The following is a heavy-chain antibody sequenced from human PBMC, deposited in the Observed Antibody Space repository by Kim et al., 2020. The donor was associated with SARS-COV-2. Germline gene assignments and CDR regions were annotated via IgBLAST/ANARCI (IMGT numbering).Heavy chain of an antibody. CDR2: ISYDGSNK. J-gene: IGHJ5*02. D-gene: IGHD3-22*01. CDR3: ARDRYYDSSGYYL. CDR1: GFTFSSYA. V-gene: IGHV3-30*04. Sequence: GGSLRLSCAASGFTFSSYAMHWVRQAPGKGLEWVAVISYDGSNKYYADSVKGRFTISRDNSKNTLYLQMNSLRAEDTAVYYCARDRYYDSSGYYLWGQGT.